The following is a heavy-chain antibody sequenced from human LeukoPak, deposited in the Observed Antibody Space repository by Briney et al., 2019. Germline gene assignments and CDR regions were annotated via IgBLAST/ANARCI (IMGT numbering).Heavy chain of an antibody. D-gene: IGHD3-10*01. CDR2: ISGSGGST. CDR1: GFTFSSYA. CDR3: AKDRGGYYYYYGMDV. V-gene: IGHV3-23*01. J-gene: IGHJ6*02. Sequence: PGGSLRLSCAASGFTFSSYAMSWVRQAPGKGLEWVSGISGSGGSTYHADSVKGRFTISRDNSKNTLYLQMNSLRAEDTAVYYCAKDRGGYYYYYGMDVWGQETTVTVSS.